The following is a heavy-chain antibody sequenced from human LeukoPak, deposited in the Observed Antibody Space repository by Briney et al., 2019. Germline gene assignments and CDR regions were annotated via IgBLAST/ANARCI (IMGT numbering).Heavy chain of an antibody. D-gene: IGHD6-13*01. V-gene: IGHV4-39*02. CDR1: GGSISSSSYY. CDR3: ARLPTTIAAADY. Sequence: SETLSLTCTVSGGSISSSSYYWGWIRQPPGRGLEWIGGIYFSGSAYYNPSLKGRVTISVDKSQNHFSLKLRSVTAADTAVYYCARLPTTIAAADYWGQGTLVTVSS. J-gene: IGHJ4*02. CDR2: IYFSGSA.